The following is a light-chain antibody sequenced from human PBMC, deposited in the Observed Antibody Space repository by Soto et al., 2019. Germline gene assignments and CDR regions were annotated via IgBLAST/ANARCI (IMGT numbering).Light chain of an antibody. Sequence: QSALTKPASVSGSPGQSMTISCTGTSSDVGGYNYVSWYQQHPGKAPKLMIYEVSNRPSGVSNRFSGSKSGNTASLTISGLQAEDEADYYCSSYTSIITLYVFGSGTKVTVL. CDR3: SSYTSIITLYV. V-gene: IGLV2-14*01. CDR2: EVS. CDR1: SSDVGGYNY. J-gene: IGLJ1*01.